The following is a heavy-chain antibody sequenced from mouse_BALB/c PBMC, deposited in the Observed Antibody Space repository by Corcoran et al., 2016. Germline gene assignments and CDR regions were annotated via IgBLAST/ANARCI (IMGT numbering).Heavy chain of an antibody. CDR1: GYTFTSYV. V-gene: IGHV1S136*01. D-gene: IGHD2-3*01. Sequence: EVQLQQSGPELVKPGASVKMSCKASGYTFTSYVMHWVKQKPGQGLEWIGYINPYNDGTKYNEKFKGKATLTSDKSSSTAYMELSSLTSEDSAVYYCAMGYDGYLYYYAMDYWGQGTSVTVSS. CDR3: AMGYDGYLYYYAMDY. CDR2: INPYNDGT. J-gene: IGHJ4*01.